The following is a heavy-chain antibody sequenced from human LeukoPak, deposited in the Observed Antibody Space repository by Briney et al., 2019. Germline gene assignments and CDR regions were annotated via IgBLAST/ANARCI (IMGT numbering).Heavy chain of an antibody. J-gene: IGHJ6*03. CDR2: TIPIFGTA. V-gene: IGHV1-69*05. Sequence: SVKVSCKASGGTFSSYAISWVRQAPGQGLEWMGRTIPIFGTANYAQKFQGRVTITTDESTSTAYMELSSLRSEDTAVYYCAADYSNQRLTLYYYYYYMDVWGKGTTVTVSS. D-gene: IGHD4-11*01. CDR1: GGTFSSYA. CDR3: AADYSNQRLTLYYYYYYMDV.